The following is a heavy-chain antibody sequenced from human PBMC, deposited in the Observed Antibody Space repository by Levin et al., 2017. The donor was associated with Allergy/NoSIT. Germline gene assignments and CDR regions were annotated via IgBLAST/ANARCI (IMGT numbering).Heavy chain of an antibody. V-gene: IGHV4-61*01. CDR3: AREPTEWELLYDY. D-gene: IGHD3-22*01. J-gene: IGHJ4*02. Sequence: RPSETLSLTCTVSGGSVSSGSYYWSWIRQPPGKRLEWIGYIDYIGTTNYNPSLKSRLTISVDTSKNQFFLKLRDVTAADTAVYYCAREPTEWELLYDYWGQGTLVTVFS. CDR1: GGSVSSGSYY. CDR2: IDYIGTT.